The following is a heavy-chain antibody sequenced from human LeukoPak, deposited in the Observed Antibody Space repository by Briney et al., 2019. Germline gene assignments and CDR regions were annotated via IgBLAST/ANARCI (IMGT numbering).Heavy chain of an antibody. CDR2: ISAYNGNT. CDR3: ARDDIVVVPAPTQSLRYYGMDV. CDR1: GYTFTSYG. D-gene: IGHD2-2*01. J-gene: IGHJ6*02. V-gene: IGHV1-18*01. Sequence: ASVKVSCKASGYTFTSYGISWVRQAPGQGLEWMGWISAYNGNTNYAQKLQGRVTMTTDTSTSTAYMELRSLRSDDTAVYYCARDDIVVVPAPTQSLRYYGMDVWAKGPRSPSP.